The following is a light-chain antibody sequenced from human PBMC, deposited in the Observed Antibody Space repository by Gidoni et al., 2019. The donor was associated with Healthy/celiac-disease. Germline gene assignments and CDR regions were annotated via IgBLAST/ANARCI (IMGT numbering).Light chain of an antibody. V-gene: IGKV1-39*01. Sequence: DIQMTQSPSSLSASVGDRVTITCRASQSISIYLNLYQQKPGKAPKLLIYAASSLQSGVPSRFSGSGSGIDVTLTISSLQPVDFATYYCQQSYSTPRTFGQGTKVEIK. CDR1: QSISIY. CDR3: QQSYSTPRT. CDR2: AAS. J-gene: IGKJ1*01.